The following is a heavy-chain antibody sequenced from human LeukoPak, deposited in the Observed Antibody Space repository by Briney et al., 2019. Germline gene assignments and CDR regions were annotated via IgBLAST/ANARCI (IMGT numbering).Heavy chain of an antibody. J-gene: IGHJ5*01. V-gene: IGHV6-1*01. Sequence: SQTLSLTCAISGDSVSSKNGAWNWIRQSPSRGLEWLGRTYYRSKWYDEYADSVKGRVTISPDTSKNQFSLHVYSVTPEDTAVYYCARDLGTSGWYTFDFWGQGTLSPSPQ. CDR1: GDSVSSKNGA. D-gene: IGHD6-19*01. CDR2: TYYRSKWYD. CDR3: ARDLGTSGWYTFDF.